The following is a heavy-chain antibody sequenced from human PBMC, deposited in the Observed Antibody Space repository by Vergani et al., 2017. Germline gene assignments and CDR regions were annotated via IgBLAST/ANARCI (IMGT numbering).Heavy chain of an antibody. Sequence: QVQLVQSGAEVKKPGASVKVSCKASGYTFTSYYMHWVRQAPGQGLEWMVIINPSGGSTSYAQKFQGRVTMTRDTSTSTVYMELSSLRSEDTAVYYCASLGYCSGGSCLEPDIDYWGQGTLVTVSS. D-gene: IGHD2-15*01. CDR2: INPSGGST. V-gene: IGHV1-46*03. CDR1: GYTFTSYY. J-gene: IGHJ4*02. CDR3: ASLGYCSGGSCLEPDIDY.